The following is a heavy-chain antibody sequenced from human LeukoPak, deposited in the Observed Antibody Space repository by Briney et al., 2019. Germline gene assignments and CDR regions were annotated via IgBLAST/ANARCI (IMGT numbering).Heavy chain of an antibody. CDR3: ARDTYYYDSSGLARLAY. CDR1: GYTFTSYY. D-gene: IGHD3-22*01. Sequence: ASVKVSCKASGYTFTSYYMHWVRQATGQGLEWMGWMNPNSGNTGYAQKFQGRVTMTRNTSISTAYMELSSLRSEDTAVYYCARDTYYYDSSGLARLAYWGQGTLVTVSS. V-gene: IGHV1-8*02. CDR2: MNPNSGNT. J-gene: IGHJ4*02.